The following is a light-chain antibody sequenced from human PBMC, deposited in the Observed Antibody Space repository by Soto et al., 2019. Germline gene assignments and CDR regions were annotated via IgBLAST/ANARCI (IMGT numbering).Light chain of an antibody. J-gene: IGKJ4*01. CDR2: AAS. CDR3: QKCGIAPFS. CDR1: QGISNY. Sequence: DIQMTQSPSSLSASVGDRVTITCRASQGISNYLAWYQQKPGKVPKLLIYAASTLQSGVPSRFSGSGSGTDFTRTISSLQPEDVSTYYCQKCGIAPFSFGGGTKVEL. V-gene: IGKV1-27*01.